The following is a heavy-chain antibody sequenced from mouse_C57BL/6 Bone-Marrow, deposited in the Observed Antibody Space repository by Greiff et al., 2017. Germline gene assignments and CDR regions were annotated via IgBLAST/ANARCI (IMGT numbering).Heavy chain of an antibody. J-gene: IGHJ1*03. CDR1: GFNIKDDY. CDR3: TDPIYDGYYFDV. D-gene: IGHD2-3*01. Sequence: EVQLQQSGAELVRPGASVKLSCTASGFNIKDDYMHWVKQRPEQGLEWIGWIAPENGDTEYASKFQGKATITADTSSNPAYLQLSSLTSEDTAVYYCTDPIYDGYYFDVWGTGTTVTVSS. V-gene: IGHV14-4*01. CDR2: IAPENGDT.